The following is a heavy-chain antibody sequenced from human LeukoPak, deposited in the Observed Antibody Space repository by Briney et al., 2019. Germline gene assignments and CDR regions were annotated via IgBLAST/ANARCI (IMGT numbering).Heavy chain of an antibody. J-gene: IGHJ4*02. CDR1: GFTFSSYW. V-gene: IGHV3-7*03. CDR2: IKQDGSEK. D-gene: IGHD3-22*01. Sequence: GGSLRLSCAASGFTFSSYWMSWVRQAPGKGLEWVANIKQDGSEKYYVDSVKGRFTISRDNAKNSLYLQMNSLRAEDTAVYYCAKTYYYDSRGSYYFAYWGQGTLVTVSS. CDR3: AKTYYYDSRGSYYFAY.